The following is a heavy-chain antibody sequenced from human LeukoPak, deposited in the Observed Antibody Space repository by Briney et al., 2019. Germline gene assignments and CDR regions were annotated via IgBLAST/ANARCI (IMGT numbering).Heavy chain of an antibody. Sequence: SETLSLTCAVYGGSFSGYYWSWIRQPPGKGLEWIGEINHSGSTNYNPSLKSRVTISVDTSKNQFSLKLSSVTAADTAVYYCARELDSGSYPFDYWGQGTLVTVSS. CDR3: ARELDSGSYPFDY. D-gene: IGHD1-26*01. J-gene: IGHJ4*02. CDR1: GGSFSGYY. CDR2: INHSGST. V-gene: IGHV4-34*01.